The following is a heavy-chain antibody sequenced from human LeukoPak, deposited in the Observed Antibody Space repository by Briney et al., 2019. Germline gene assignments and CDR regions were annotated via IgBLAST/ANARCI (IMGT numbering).Heavy chain of an antibody. Sequence: PSETLSLTCTVSGGSISSYYWSWIRQPPGKGLEWIGYIYYSGSTNYNPSLKSRVTISVDTSKNQFSLKLSSVTAADTAVYYCARGDDFWSGYYPVYWGQGTLVTVSS. CDR3: ARGDDFWSGYYPVY. D-gene: IGHD3-3*01. J-gene: IGHJ4*02. CDR1: GGSISSYY. V-gene: IGHV4-59*12. CDR2: IYYSGST.